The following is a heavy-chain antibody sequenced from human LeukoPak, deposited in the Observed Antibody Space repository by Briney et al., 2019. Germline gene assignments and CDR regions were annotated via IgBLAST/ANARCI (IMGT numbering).Heavy chain of an antibody. CDR3: TRDTVRGVIIDP. J-gene: IGHJ5*02. CDR1: GSTFGDYA. V-gene: IGHV3-49*04. Sequence: PGGSLRLSCTASGSTFGDYAMSWVRQAPGKGLEWVGFIRSKAEGGTTAYAASVKGRFTISRDDSKSIAYLQMNSLKTEDTAVYYCTRDTVRGVIIDPWGQGTLVTVSS. CDR2: IRSKAEGGTT. D-gene: IGHD3-10*01.